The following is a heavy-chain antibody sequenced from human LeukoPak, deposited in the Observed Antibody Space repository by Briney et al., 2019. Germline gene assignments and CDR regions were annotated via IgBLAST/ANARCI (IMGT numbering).Heavy chain of an antibody. V-gene: IGHV3-23*01. CDR2: ISGSGGST. CDR1: GFVFSTYA. Sequence: GGSLRLSCAASGFVFSTYAMSWVRQAPGKGLEWVSSISGSGGSTYYADSVKGRFTISRDNAKNSLYLQMNSLRAEDTAVYYCARDAPAGFGYFDYWGQGTLVTVSS. D-gene: IGHD3-16*01. J-gene: IGHJ4*02. CDR3: ARDAPAGFGYFDY.